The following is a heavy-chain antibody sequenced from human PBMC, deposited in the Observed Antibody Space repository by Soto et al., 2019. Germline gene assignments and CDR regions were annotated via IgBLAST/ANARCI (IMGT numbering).Heavy chain of an antibody. D-gene: IGHD3-22*01. J-gene: IGHJ4*02. Sequence: GGSLRLSCAASGFTFSSYWMHWVRQAPGKGLVWVSRINSDGSSTSYADSVKGRFTISRDNAKNTLYLQMNSLRAEDTAVYYCARVFYDSSGYTFRPWPELGYWGQGTL. CDR3: ARVFYDSSGYTFRPWPELGY. V-gene: IGHV3-74*01. CDR2: INSDGSST. CDR1: GFTFSSYW.